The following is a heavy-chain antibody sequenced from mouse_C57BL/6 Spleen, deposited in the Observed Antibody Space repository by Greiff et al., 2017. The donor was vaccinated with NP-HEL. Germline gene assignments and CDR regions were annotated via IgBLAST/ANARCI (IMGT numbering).Heavy chain of an antibody. CDR1: GFHIKNTY. J-gene: IGHJ4*01. Sequence: VQLQQSVAELVRPGASVKLSCTASGFHIKNTYMHWVKQRPEQGLEWIGRIDPANGNTKYAPKFQGKATITADTSSNTAYLQLSSLTSEDTAIYYCARSRDYAGYYAMDYWGQGTSVTVSS. V-gene: IGHV14-3*01. CDR2: IDPANGNT. D-gene: IGHD2-4*01. CDR3: ARSRDYAGYYAMDY.